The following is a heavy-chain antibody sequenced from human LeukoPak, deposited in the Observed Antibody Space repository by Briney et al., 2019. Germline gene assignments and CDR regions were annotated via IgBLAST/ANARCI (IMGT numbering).Heavy chain of an antibody. CDR1: GGSFSGYY. D-gene: IGHD6-13*01. CDR2: INHSGST. Sequence: SETLSLTCAVYGGSFSGYYWSWIRQPPGKGLEWIGEINHSGSTNYNPSLKSRVTISVDTSKNQFSLKLSSVTAADTAVYYCAREYTSSWYGPPYVWGKGTTVSVSS. V-gene: IGHV4-34*01. CDR3: AREYTSSWYGPPYV. J-gene: IGHJ6*04.